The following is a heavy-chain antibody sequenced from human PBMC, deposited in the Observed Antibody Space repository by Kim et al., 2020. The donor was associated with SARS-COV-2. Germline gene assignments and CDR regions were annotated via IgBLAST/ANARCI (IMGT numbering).Heavy chain of an antibody. CDR1: GFTFSNAW. CDR2: IKSKTDGGTT. J-gene: IGHJ4*02. V-gene: IGHV3-15*01. CDR3: TTDSYYYGSGSYSNHGDY. D-gene: IGHD3-10*01. Sequence: GGSLRLSCAASGFTFSNAWMSWVRQAPGKGLEWVGRIKSKTDGGTTDYAAPVKGRFTISRDDSKNTLYLQMNSLKTEDTAVYYCTTDSYYYGSGSYSNHGDYWGQGTLVTVSS.